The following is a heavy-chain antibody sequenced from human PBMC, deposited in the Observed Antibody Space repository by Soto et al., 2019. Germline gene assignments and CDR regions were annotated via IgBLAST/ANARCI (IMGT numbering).Heavy chain of an antibody. D-gene: IGHD6-13*01. J-gene: IGHJ6*02. CDR1: GFTFSSYG. Sequence: GGSLRLSCAASGFTFSSYGMHWVRQAPGKGLEWVAVISYDGSNKYYADSVKGRFTISRDNSKNTLYLQMNSLRAEDTAVYYCAKGDEAAAIYEVYYYYGMDVWGQGTTVTVSS. CDR2: ISYDGSNK. CDR3: AKGDEAAAIYEVYYYYGMDV. V-gene: IGHV3-30*18.